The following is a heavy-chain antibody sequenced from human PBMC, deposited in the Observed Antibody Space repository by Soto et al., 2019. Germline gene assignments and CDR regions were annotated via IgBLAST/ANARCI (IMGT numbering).Heavy chain of an antibody. Sequence: SVKVSCKASGDTFSGYPINWVRQAPGEGLEWMGRIIPVFGTANDAQRFEGRVTFTADESTNTAYMELRGLLSEDTAVYYCARDGGFGELKYWGPGTLVTVSS. J-gene: IGHJ4*02. CDR3: ARDGGFGELKY. CDR1: GDTFSGYP. D-gene: IGHD3-10*01. V-gene: IGHV1-69*13. CDR2: IIPVFGTA.